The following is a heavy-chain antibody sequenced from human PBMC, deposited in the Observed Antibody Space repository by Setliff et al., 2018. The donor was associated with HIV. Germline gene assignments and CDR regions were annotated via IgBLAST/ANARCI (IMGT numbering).Heavy chain of an antibody. J-gene: IGHJ4*02. CDR2: INHGGST. CDR3: ASEYSNFWSGGFDY. Sequence: SETLSLTCSIYSGSFSGYFWSWIRQPPGKGLEWIGEINHGGSTNYNPSLKSRVTISVDTPKNQFSLKLTSVTAADSAVYYCASEYSNFWSGGFDYWAQGTPVTVSS. CDR1: SGSFSGYF. D-gene: IGHD3-3*01. V-gene: IGHV4-34*01.